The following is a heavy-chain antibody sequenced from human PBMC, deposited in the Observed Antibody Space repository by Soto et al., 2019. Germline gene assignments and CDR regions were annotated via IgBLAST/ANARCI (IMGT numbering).Heavy chain of an antibody. J-gene: IGHJ1*01. CDR2: INWNSGSI. CDR3: VKDESINWYSGHFRH. V-gene: IGHV3-9*01. CDR1: GFTFDDYA. D-gene: IGHD6-13*01. Sequence: EVQLVESGGGLVQPGRSLRLSCAASGFTFDDYAMHWVRQVPGKGLKWVSGINWNSGSIGYGDSVKGRFAISRDNAKTSLHLQMNSLSAEDTAFYYCVKDESINWYSGHFRHWGQGTLVTVSS.